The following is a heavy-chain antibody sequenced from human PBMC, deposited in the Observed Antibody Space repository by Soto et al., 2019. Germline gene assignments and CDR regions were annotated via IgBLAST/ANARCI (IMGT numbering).Heavy chain of an antibody. CDR1: GGSVSSGSYY. D-gene: IGHD6-13*01. J-gene: IGHJ4*02. V-gene: IGHV4-61*01. Sequence: SETLSLTCTVSGGSVSSGSYYWSWIRQPPGKGLEWIGYIYYSGSTNYNPSLKSRVTISVDTSKNQFSVKLSSVTAADTAVYYCARGVYKSSGYYNYFDYSGQGTLVTVYS. CDR3: ARGVYKSSGYYNYFDY. CDR2: IYYSGST.